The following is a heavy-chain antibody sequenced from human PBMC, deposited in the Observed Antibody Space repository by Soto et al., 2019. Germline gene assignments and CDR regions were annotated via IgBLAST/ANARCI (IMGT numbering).Heavy chain of an antibody. CDR2: INPNSRGT. Sequence: ASVKVSCKASGYTFTDYFIHWVRQAPGQGFEWTGWINPNSRGTNYAQKFQGRVTMTRDTSNSTAYMELRGLGSDDTAVYYCARVTLKAGNWFDPWGQGTLVTVSS. V-gene: IGHV1-2*02. CDR3: ARVTLKAGNWFDP. J-gene: IGHJ5*02. CDR1: GYTFTDYF.